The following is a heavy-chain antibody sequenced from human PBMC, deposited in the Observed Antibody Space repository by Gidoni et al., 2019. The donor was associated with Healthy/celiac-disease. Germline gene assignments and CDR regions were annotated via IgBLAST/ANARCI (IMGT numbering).Heavy chain of an antibody. CDR3: ARGGRCSSTSCYRRHWFDP. D-gene: IGHD2-2*01. CDR1: GGSFRGYY. J-gene: IGHJ5*02. Sequence: QVQLQQWGAGLLKPSETLSLNCAVYGGSFRGYYRSWIRQPPGKGLAWIGEINHSGSTTYNPSLKSRVTISVDTSKNQFSLKLSSVTAADTAVYYCARGGRCSSTSCYRRHWFDPWGQGTLVTVSS. V-gene: IGHV4-34*01. CDR2: INHSGST.